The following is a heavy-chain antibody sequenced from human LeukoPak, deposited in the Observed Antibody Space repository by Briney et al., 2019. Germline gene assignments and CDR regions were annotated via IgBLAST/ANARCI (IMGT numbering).Heavy chain of an antibody. CDR2: IYSGGST. Sequence: GGSLRLSCAASGFTVSSNYMSWVRQAPGKGLEWVSVIYSGGSTYYADSVKGRFTISRDNSMNTLYLQMNSLRAEDTAVYYCARWAKSGGIYDAFDIWGQGTMVTVSS. CDR1: GFTVSSNY. D-gene: IGHD2-15*01. CDR3: ARWAKSGGIYDAFDI. V-gene: IGHV3-53*01. J-gene: IGHJ3*02.